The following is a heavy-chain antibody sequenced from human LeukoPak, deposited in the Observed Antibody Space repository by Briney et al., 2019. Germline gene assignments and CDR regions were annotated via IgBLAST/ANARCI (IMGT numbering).Heavy chain of an antibody. CDR2: IHYIGNT. D-gene: IGHD3-3*01. Sequence: SETLSLTCTVSGDSIGTSGYYWSWIRQHPGTGLEWIAYIHYIGNTYYNPSLESRVTMSVDTSSNQFSLNVASVTAADTAVYYCARVRDDYFFDYWCQGILVTVSS. CDR3: ARVRDDYFFDY. V-gene: IGHV4-31*03. J-gene: IGHJ4*02. CDR1: GDSIGTSGYY.